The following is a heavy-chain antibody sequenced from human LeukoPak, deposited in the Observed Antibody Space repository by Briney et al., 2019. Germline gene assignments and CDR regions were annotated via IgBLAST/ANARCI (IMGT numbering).Heavy chain of an antibody. CDR2: FDPEDGET. J-gene: IGHJ2*01. CDR1: GYTLTELS. V-gene: IGHV1-24*01. CDR3: ATHSLRYCSSTSCSGRYWYFDL. Sequence: GASVKVSCKVSGYTLTELSMHWVRQAPGKGLEWMGGFDPEDGETIYAQKFQGRVTMTEDTSTDTAYMELSSLRSEDTAVYYCATHSLRYCSSTSCSGRYWYFDLWGRGTLVTVSS. D-gene: IGHD2-2*01.